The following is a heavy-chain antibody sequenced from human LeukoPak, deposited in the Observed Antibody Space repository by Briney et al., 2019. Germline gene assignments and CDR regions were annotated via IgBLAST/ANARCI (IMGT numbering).Heavy chain of an antibody. Sequence: GGSLRLSCAASGFTFSSFATSWVRQAPGKGLEWVSGISGSGGSTYYADSVKGRFTISRDNSKNTLYLQMTSLRAEDTAVYYCAKDQVWIVVGSFDYWGQGTLVTVSS. CDR3: AKDQVWIVVGSFDY. V-gene: IGHV3-23*01. CDR2: ISGSGGST. J-gene: IGHJ4*02. CDR1: GFTFSSFA. D-gene: IGHD3-22*01.